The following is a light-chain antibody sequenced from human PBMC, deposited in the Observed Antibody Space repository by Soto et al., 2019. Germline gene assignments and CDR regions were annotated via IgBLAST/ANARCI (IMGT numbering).Light chain of an antibody. CDR3: QQYNNWPRT. J-gene: IGKJ1*01. CDR1: QSVRSN. V-gene: IGKV3-15*01. Sequence: EIVLTQSPATLSVSPVERSTLSFRASQSVRSNLAWYQQKPGQAPRLVIYAASTRATGIPDRFSGSGSGTEFTLTISSLQSEDFAVYYCQQYNNWPRTFGQGTKVDIK. CDR2: AAS.